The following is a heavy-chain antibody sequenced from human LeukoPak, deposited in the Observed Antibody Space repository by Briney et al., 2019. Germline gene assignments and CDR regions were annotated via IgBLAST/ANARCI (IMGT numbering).Heavy chain of an antibody. V-gene: IGHV3-30*02. CDR2: IRYDGNNK. CDR1: GFTFSSYG. J-gene: IGHJ3*02. D-gene: IGHD3-3*01. CDR3: AKGGTIFGVVTDAFDI. Sequence: GGSLRLSCAASGFTFSSYGMHWVRQAPGKGLEWVAFIRYDGNNKYYADSMKGRFTISRDNSKNTLFLQVNSLRPEDTTVYYCAKGGTIFGVVTDAFDIWGQGTMVTVSS.